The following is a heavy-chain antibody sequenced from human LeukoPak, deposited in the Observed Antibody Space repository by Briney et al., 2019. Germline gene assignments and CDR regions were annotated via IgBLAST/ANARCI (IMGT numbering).Heavy chain of an antibody. CDR1: EFTFSSYR. CDR2: IKKDGGQI. V-gene: IGHV3-7*01. CDR3: ARLGARQMLEY. J-gene: IGHJ4*02. Sequence: GGSLRLSSAASEFTFSSYRMSWVRQAPGKGLEWVANIKKDGGQIYYLESVKGRFTVSRDNAKNSLYLQMNSLRAEDTAVYYCARLGARQMLEYWGQGTLVTVSS. D-gene: IGHD4-17*01.